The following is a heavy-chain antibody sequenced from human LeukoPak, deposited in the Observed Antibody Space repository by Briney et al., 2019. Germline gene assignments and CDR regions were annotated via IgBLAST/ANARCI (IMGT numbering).Heavy chain of an antibody. D-gene: IGHD1-26*01. CDR2: IRPDGSEK. CDR1: GFTFSSSW. V-gene: IGHV3-7*01. CDR3: ARDTVGVTDY. Sequence: GGSLRLSCAASGFTFSSSWMSWVRQAPGKGLEWVANIRPDGSEKYYVDSVKGRFTISRDNAKNSLYLQMNSLRAEDTALYYCARDTVGVTDYWGQGTLVSVSS. J-gene: IGHJ4*02.